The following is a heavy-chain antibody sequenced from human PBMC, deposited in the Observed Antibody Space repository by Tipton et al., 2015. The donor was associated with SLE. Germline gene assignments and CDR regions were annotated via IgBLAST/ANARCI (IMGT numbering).Heavy chain of an antibody. CDR1: GFTFSDYY. CDR3: AKERKVDTAMFGAWDY. CDR2: ISSSSSYT. D-gene: IGHD5-18*01. Sequence: SLRLSCAASGFTFSDYYMSWIRQAPGKGLEWVSYISSSSSYTNYADSVKGRFTISRDNSKNTLYLQMNSLRAEDTAVYYCAKERKVDTAMFGAWDYWGQGTLVTVSS. J-gene: IGHJ4*02. V-gene: IGHV3-11*05.